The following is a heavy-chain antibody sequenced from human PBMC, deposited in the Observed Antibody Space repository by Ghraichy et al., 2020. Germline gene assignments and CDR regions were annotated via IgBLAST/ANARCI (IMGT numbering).Heavy chain of an antibody. Sequence: GGSLRLSCAASGFTFSSYSMNWVRQAPGKGLEWVSSISSSSSYIYYADSVKGRFTISRDNAKNSLYLQMNSLRAEDTAVYYCARDTPYSSSWYEGGYGMDVWGQGTTVTVSS. V-gene: IGHV3-21*01. CDR1: GFTFSSYS. D-gene: IGHD6-13*01. J-gene: IGHJ6*02. CDR3: ARDTPYSSSWYEGGYGMDV. CDR2: ISSSSSYI.